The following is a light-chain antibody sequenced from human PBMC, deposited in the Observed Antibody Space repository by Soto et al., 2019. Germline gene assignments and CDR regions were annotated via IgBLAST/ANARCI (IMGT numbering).Light chain of an antibody. CDR2: EVT. CDR1: SSDVGGYDY. Sequence: QSALTQPPSASGSPGQTVTISCTGTSSDVGGYDYVSWYQQHPGEAPKLIIYEVTKRPSGVPDRFSGSKSGNTASLTVSGLQAEDEAEYFCCSYAGSYSWVFGGGTKLTVL. J-gene: IGLJ3*02. V-gene: IGLV2-8*01. CDR3: CSYAGSYSWV.